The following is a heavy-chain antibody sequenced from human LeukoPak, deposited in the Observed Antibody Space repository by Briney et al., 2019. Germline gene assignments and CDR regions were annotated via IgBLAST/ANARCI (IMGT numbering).Heavy chain of an antibody. CDR1: GFTFSSYA. Sequence: GGSLRLSCAASGFTFSSYAMHWVRQAPGKGLEWVAVISYDGSNKYYADSVKGRFTISRDNSKNTLYLQMNSLRAEDTAAYYCARDGDPHIVEYFQHWGQGTLVTVSS. CDR3: ARDGDPHIVEYFQH. D-gene: IGHD2-21*01. V-gene: IGHV3-30*01. J-gene: IGHJ1*01. CDR2: ISYDGSNK.